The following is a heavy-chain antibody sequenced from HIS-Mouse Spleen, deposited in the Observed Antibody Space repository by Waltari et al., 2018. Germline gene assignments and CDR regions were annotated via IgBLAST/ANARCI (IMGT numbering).Heavy chain of an antibody. Sequence: EVQLVESGGGLVQPGGSLRLSCAASGFNFSSYSMNWVRQAPGKGVEVVSYISSSSSNIYYADSVKGRFTISRDNAKNSLYLQMNSLRAEDTAVYYCARGASGSYYLVSVSDYWGQGTLVTVSS. CDR2: ISSSSSNI. CDR3: ARGASGSYYLVSVSDY. J-gene: IGHJ4*02. V-gene: IGHV3-48*01. D-gene: IGHD1-26*01. CDR1: GFNFSSYS.